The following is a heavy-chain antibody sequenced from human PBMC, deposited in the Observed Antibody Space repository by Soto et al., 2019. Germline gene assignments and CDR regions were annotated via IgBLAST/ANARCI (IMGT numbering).Heavy chain of an antibody. J-gene: IGHJ5*02. CDR3: ARLGAYYQSLDP. Sequence: ASEALSLTWTGSGGSLSRSSYYLGWIRQPPGKGLEWIGSIYYSGSTYYNPSLKSRVTISVDTSKNQFSLKLSSVTAADTAVYYCARLGAYYQSLDPWGPGTLVTVSS. V-gene: IGHV4-39*01. CDR2: IYYSGST. D-gene: IGHD2-21*01. CDR1: GGSLSRSSYY.